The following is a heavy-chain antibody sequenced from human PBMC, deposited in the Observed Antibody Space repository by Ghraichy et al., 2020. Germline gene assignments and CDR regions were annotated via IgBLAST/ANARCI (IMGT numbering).Heavy chain of an antibody. V-gene: IGHV3-7*01. J-gene: IGHJ3*02. Sequence: GESLNISCAASGFTFSSYWMSWVRQAPGKGLEWVANIKQDGSEKYYVDSVKGRFTISRDNAKNSLYLQMNSLRAEDTAVYYCARVLALAFDIWGQGTMVTGSS. CDR2: IKQDGSEK. CDR1: GFTFSSYW. D-gene: IGHD3-3*01. CDR3: ARVLALAFDI.